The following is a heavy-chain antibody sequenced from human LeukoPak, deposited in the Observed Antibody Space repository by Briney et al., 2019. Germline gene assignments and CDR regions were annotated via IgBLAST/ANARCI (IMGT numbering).Heavy chain of an antibody. V-gene: IGHV1-24*01. CDR1: GYTLTELS. Sequence: ASVKVSCKVSGYTLTELSMHWVRQAPGKGLEWMGGFDPEDGETIYAQKFQGRVTITRNTSISTAYMELSSLRSEDTAVYYCAIYDFWSGSLFDYWGQGTLVTVSS. CDR3: AIYDFWSGSLFDY. CDR2: FDPEDGET. J-gene: IGHJ4*02. D-gene: IGHD3-3*01.